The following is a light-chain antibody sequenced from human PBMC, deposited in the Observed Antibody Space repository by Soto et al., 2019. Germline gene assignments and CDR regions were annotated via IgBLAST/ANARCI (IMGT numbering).Light chain of an antibody. CDR1: QSVTSTY. Sequence: VWPQSQDTLSLSPGERATLSCRASQSVTSTYLACYQQRPGQSPRLLIFAAYSTAAGVPDRFSSSGSGTDSSLTISRLEHGDFAVYYCQHYGNSPHTFGQGTKVDIK. V-gene: IGKV3-20*01. J-gene: IGKJ1*01. CDR3: QHYGNSPHT. CDR2: AAY.